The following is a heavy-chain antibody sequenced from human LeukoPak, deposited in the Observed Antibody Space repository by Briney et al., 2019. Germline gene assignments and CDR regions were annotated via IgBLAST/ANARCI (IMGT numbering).Heavy chain of an antibody. Sequence: PGGSLRLSCAASGFTFSSYWMHWVRQGPGKGLVWVSHINSDGSSTSYADSVKGRFTISRDNSKNTLYLQMNSLRAEDTALYYCAKDYGEKYYYFGMDVWGQGTTVTVSS. CDR3: AKDYGEKYYYFGMDV. CDR2: INSDGSST. J-gene: IGHJ6*02. V-gene: IGHV3-74*01. CDR1: GFTFSSYW. D-gene: IGHD4-17*01.